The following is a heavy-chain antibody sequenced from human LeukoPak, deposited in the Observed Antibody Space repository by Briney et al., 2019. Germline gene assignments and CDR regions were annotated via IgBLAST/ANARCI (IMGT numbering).Heavy chain of an antibody. V-gene: IGHV3-73*01. CDR2: IRSKANSYAT. Sequence: SGGSLKLSCAASGFTFSDSAMHWVRQASGKGLEWVGRIRSKANSYATAYAASVKGRFTISRDDSKNTAYLQMNSLKTEDTAVYYCTRVTGDYAYYYYYGMDVWGKGTTVTVSS. D-gene: IGHD4-17*01. J-gene: IGHJ6*04. CDR3: TRVTGDYAYYYYYGMDV. CDR1: GFTFSDSA.